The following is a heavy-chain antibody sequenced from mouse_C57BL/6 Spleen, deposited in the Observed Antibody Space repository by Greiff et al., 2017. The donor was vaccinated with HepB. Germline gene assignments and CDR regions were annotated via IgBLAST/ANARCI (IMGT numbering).Heavy chain of an antibody. V-gene: IGHV6-6*01. CDR1: GFTFSDAW. J-gene: IGHJ1*03. CDR3: TRDYGSHLYWYFDV. D-gene: IGHD1-1*01. CDR2: IRNKANNHAT. Sequence: DVMLVESGGGLVQPGGSMKLSCAASGFTFSDAWMDWVRQSPEKGLEWVAEIRNKANNHATYYSESVKGRFTISRDDSKSSVYLQMNSLRAEDTGIYYCTRDYGSHLYWYFDVWGTGTTVTVSS.